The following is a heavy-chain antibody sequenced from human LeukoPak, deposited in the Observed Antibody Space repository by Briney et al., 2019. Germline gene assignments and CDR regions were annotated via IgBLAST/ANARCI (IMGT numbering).Heavy chain of an antibody. D-gene: IGHD1-14*01. V-gene: IGHV4-59*12. CDR2: IYYSGST. Sequence: GTLRLSCAASGFTFSSYGMSWIRQPPGKGLEWIGYIYYSGSTNYNPSLKSRVTISVDTSKNQFSLRLSSLTAADTALYYCARDRKYYYHMDVWGKGTTVTVSS. CDR3: ARDRKYYYHMDV. CDR1: GFTFSSYG. J-gene: IGHJ6*03.